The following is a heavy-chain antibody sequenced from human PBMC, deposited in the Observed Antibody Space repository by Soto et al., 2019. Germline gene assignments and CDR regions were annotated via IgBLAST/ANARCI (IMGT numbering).Heavy chain of an antibody. CDR1: GFTFSRYA. D-gene: IGHD6-25*01. V-gene: IGHV3-23*01. CDR3: AKGSASGSPYYFDL. J-gene: IGHJ4*02. Sequence: DVKLLESGGGLVQPGGSLRLSCAGSGFTFSRYAMSWIRQTPGTGLEWVAAITNGGGNTYYADSVKGRFTISRDNSKSTLYLQVNSLRAEDTAVYFCAKGSASGSPYYFDLWGQGTLVAVSS. CDR2: ITNGGGNT.